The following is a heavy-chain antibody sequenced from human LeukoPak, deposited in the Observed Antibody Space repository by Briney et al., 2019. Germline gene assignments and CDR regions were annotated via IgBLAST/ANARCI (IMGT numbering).Heavy chain of an antibody. D-gene: IGHD2-2*02. Sequence: GGSLRLSCAVSGFIFDDYAIHWVRQAPGKGLEWVSGISWNSGSIAYADSVKGRFTISRDNAKNSLYLQMNSLRAEDTALYYCARAIGVTCISTSCYSFDYWGQGTLVTVSS. CDR1: GFIFDDYA. V-gene: IGHV3-9*01. CDR3: ARAIGVTCISTSCYSFDY. J-gene: IGHJ4*02. CDR2: ISWNSGSI.